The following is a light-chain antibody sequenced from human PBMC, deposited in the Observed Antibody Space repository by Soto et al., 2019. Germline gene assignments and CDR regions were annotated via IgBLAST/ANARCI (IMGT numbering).Light chain of an antibody. V-gene: IGLV2-14*01. J-gene: IGLJ1*01. CDR2: EVS. CDR3: SSYRGSDTSYV. Sequence: QSALTQPASVSGSPGQSITISCTGTSSDVGGYNYVSWYQQHPGKAPKLMIYEVSNRPSGVSNRFSGSKSDNTASLTISGLQAEDEADYYCSSYRGSDTSYVFGTGTKLTVL. CDR1: SSDVGGYNY.